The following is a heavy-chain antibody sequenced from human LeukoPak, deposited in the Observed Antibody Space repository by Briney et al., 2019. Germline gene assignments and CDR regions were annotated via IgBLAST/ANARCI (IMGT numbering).Heavy chain of an antibody. D-gene: IGHD3-22*01. V-gene: IGHV1-18*01. CDR1: GYIFTSYG. CDR2: ISVYNGNT. J-gene: IGHJ5*02. CDR3: ARDINGYYYDSHGYYPTDL. Sequence: GASVKVSCKASGYIFTSYGIIWVRQAPGRGLEWMGWISVYNGNTNYPRRLQGRVTMTTDTSTTTAYMELRSLRSDDTAVYYCARDINGYYYDSHGYYPTDLWGQGTLVTVSS.